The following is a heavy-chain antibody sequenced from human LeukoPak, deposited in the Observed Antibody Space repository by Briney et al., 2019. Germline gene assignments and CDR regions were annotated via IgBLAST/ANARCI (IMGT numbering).Heavy chain of an antibody. D-gene: IGHD3-16*01. CDR2: FHNSGTS. J-gene: IGHJ4*02. CDR1: DDSISDYY. Sequence: PSETLSLTCTVSDDSISDYYRGWIRQPPGKGLEWIGYFHNSGTSTDNPSLKSRGTISADTSKNQFSLKLNSLTTADTAVYYCTRGAGWLIDYWGQGILVAVSS. V-gene: IGHV4-59*01. CDR3: TRGAGWLIDY.